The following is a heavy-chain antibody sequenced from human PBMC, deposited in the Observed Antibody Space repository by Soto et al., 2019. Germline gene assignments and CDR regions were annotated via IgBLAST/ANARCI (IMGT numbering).Heavy chain of an antibody. V-gene: IGHV3-23*01. CDR3: ATGTQNFDY. D-gene: IGHD3-10*01. CDR1: GFTFTTRA. CDR2: ISGSGGTT. Sequence: EVQLLQSGGGLVQPGGSLRLSCAASGFTFTTRAMSWVRQAPGKGLQWVSGISGSGGTTYYADSVKGRLTISRDNSKNMLDLQMNSLRDDDTAVYYCATGTQNFDYWGRGTRVTVSS. J-gene: IGHJ4*02.